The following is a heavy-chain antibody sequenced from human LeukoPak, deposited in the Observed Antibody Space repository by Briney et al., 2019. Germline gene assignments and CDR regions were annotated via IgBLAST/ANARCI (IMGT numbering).Heavy chain of an antibody. D-gene: IGHD3-22*01. J-gene: IGHJ4*02. V-gene: IGHV3-21*01. CDR1: GFTFSSYS. CDR2: ISSSRSYI. Sequence: TGGSLRLSCAASGFTFSSYSMNWVRQAPGKGLEWVSFISSSRSYIYYADSVKGRFTISRDNAKNSLYLQMNSLRAEDTAVYYCARFIVAPYYFDYWGRGTLVTVSS. CDR3: ARFIVAPYYFDY.